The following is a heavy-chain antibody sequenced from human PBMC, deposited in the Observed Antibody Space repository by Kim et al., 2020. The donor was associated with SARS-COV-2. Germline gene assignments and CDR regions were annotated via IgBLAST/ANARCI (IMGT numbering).Heavy chain of an antibody. CDR1: GFTFSSYA. CDR2: IWYDGSNK. Sequence: GGSLRLSCAASGFTFSSYAMHWVRQAPGKGLEWVAVIWYDGSNKYYADSVKGRFTISRDNSKNTLYLQMNSLRAEDTAVYYCAKDPTSGEFSLGPYGMDVWGQGTTVTVSS. CDR3: AKDPTSGEFSLGPYGMDV. J-gene: IGHJ6*02. D-gene: IGHD2-15*01. V-gene: IGHV3-33*06.